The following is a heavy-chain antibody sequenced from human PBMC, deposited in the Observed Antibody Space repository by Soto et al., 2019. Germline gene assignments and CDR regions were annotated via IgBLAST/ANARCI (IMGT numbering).Heavy chain of an antibody. J-gene: IGHJ6*02. CDR2: INHSGST. D-gene: IGHD3-22*01. CDR1: GGSFSGYY. Sequence: SETLSLTCAVYGGSFSGYYWSWIRQPPGKGLEWIGEINHSGSTNYNPSLKSRVTISVDTSKNQFSLKLSSVTAADTAVYYCARVSRRSYYDSSGYYYRPHYYYAMDVWGPGTTVTVSS. V-gene: IGHV4-34*01. CDR3: ARVSRRSYYDSSGYYYRPHYYYAMDV.